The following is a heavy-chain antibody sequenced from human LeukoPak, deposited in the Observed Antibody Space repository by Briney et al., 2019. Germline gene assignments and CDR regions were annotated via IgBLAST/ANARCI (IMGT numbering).Heavy chain of an antibody. CDR2: IYYSGST. V-gene: IGHV4-39*01. D-gene: IGHD5-18*01. J-gene: IGHJ4*02. CDR3: ARIQLWQDY. Sequence: GSLRLSCAASGFTFGSYWMSWVRQPPGKGLEWIGSIYYSGSTYYNPSLKSRVTISVDTSKNQFSLKLSSVTAADTAVYYCARIQLWQDYWGQGTLVTVSS. CDR1: GFTFGSYW.